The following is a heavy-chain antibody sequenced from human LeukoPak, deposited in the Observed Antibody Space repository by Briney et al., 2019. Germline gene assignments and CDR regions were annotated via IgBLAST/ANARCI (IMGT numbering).Heavy chain of an antibody. V-gene: IGHV1-69*01. CDR3: AREGVVAATATYFDY. CDR1: GGTFSSYA. D-gene: IGHD2-15*01. J-gene: IGHJ4*02. Sequence: SVKVPCKASGGTFSSYAISWVRQAPGQGLEWMGGIIPIFGTANYAQKFQGRVTITADESTSTAYMELSSLRSEDTAVYYCAREGVVAATATYFDYWGQGTLVTVSS. CDR2: IIPIFGTA.